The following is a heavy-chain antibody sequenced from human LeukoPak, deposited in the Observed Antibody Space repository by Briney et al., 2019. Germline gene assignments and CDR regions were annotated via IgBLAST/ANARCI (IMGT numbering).Heavy chain of an antibody. Sequence: PSETLSLTCGVFGVSINDYYXXXXXXSXGXXXXXXGEISXTEGTRYNPSLESRVTMSVGTSEXQLSLKLIFVTAADTAVYYCARIRCGHSGSLCYNHWGLGTLVTVSS. CDR2: ISXTEGT. CDR1: GVSINDYY. J-gene: IGHJ4*02. CDR3: ARIRCGHSGSLCYNH. D-gene: IGHD2-21*01. V-gene: IGHV4-34*01.